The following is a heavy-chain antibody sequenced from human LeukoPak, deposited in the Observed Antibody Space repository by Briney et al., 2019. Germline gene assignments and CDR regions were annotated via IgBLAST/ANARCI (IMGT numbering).Heavy chain of an antibody. CDR1: GYSFTTYW. CDR3: AVRQYDILTGYFGGVDY. Sequence: GESLKISSWGSGYSFTTYWIGWGRQMPGKGLEGMGMIYPGDSDTRYSPSFQGQVTVSADKSISTAYLQWGSLKASDTAMYYCAVRQYDILTGYFGGVDYWGQGTLVTVSS. V-gene: IGHV5-51*01. CDR2: IYPGDSDT. D-gene: IGHD3-9*01. J-gene: IGHJ4*02.